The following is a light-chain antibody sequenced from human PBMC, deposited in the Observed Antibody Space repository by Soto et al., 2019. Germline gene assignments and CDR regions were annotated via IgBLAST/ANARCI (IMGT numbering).Light chain of an antibody. J-gene: IGLJ2*01. Sequence: QSALTQPASVSGSPGQSITISCTGTTSDVGASDYVSWYQQHPGQAPNLIIYEVTNRPSGASARFSGSKSGNTASLTISGLQAEDEADYYCSSYATTTTVVFGGGTKVTVL. CDR3: SSYATTTTVV. V-gene: IGLV2-14*01. CDR2: EVT. CDR1: TSDVGASDY.